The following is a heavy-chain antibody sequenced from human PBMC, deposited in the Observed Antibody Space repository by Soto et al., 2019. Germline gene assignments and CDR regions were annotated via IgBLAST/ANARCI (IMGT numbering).Heavy chain of an antibody. Sequence: PSETLSLTCAVSSGSISSSNWWSWVRQPPGKGLEWIGEIYHSGSTNYNPSLKSRVTISVDKSKNQFSLRLCSVTAADTAVYYCASSGGPEGDWSDPWGPGTLVTVSS. CDR3: ASSGGPEGDWSDP. CDR1: SGSISSSNW. D-gene: IGHD2-15*01. CDR2: IYHSGST. J-gene: IGHJ5*02. V-gene: IGHV4-4*02.